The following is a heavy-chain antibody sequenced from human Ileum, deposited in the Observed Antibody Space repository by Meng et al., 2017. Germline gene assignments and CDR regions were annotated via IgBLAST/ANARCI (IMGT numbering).Heavy chain of an antibody. CDR3: ARDTKNYYDSSGYPGPLDY. V-gene: IGHV3-30-3*01. CDR2: ISYDGSNK. D-gene: IGHD3-22*01. Sequence: VQLLESGGGFVQPGGSLRLSCTASGFTFSSYAMHWVRQAPGKGLEWVAVISYDGSNKYYADSVKGRFTISRDNSKNTLYLQMNSLRAEDTAVYYCARDTKNYYDSSGYPGPLDYWGQGTLVTVSS. CDR1: GFTFSSYA. J-gene: IGHJ4*02.